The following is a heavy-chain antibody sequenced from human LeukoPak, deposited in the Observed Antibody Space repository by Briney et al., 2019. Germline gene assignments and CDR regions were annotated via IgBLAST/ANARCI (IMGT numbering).Heavy chain of an antibody. CDR3: ARRGRDGYDTGGYFDH. J-gene: IGHJ4*02. D-gene: IGHD5-24*01. V-gene: IGHV3-74*01. CDR1: GFTFSSYW. CDR2: INPDGSST. Sequence: GGSLRPSCAASGFTFSSYWMHWVRQAPGKGLVWVSRINPDGSSTIYADSVKGRFTISRDNAKNTLYLQMNSLRAEDTAVYYCARRGRDGYDTGGYFDHWGQGTLVTVSS.